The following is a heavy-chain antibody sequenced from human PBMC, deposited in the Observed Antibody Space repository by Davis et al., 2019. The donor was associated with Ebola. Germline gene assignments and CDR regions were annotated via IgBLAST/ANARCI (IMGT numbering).Heavy chain of an antibody. CDR1: GYTFTGYY. Sequence: AASVKVSCKASGYTFTGYYMHWVRQAPGQGLEWMGWINPNSGGTNYAQKFQGWVTVTRDTSISTAYMELSRLRSDDTAVYYCARVDYDFWSGYYTGNWFDPWGQGTLVTVSS. CDR3: ARVDYDFWSGYYTGNWFDP. CDR2: INPNSGGT. J-gene: IGHJ5*02. D-gene: IGHD3-3*01. V-gene: IGHV1-2*04.